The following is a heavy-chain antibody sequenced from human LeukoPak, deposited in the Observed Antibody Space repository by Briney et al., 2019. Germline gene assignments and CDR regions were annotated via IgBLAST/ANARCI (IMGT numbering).Heavy chain of an antibody. D-gene: IGHD5-24*01. CDR1: GGSLSGYY. J-gene: IGHJ3*02. CDR3: ARGRWLPNAFDI. CDR2: INHSEST. Sequence: KSSETLSLPCAVYGGSLSGYYGRWIRQPPGKGVECIGEINHSESTNYNPSLKSRVTISVDTSKNQFSLKLSSLTAADPAVYFCARGRWLPNAFDIWGQGTMVTVFS. V-gene: IGHV4-34*01.